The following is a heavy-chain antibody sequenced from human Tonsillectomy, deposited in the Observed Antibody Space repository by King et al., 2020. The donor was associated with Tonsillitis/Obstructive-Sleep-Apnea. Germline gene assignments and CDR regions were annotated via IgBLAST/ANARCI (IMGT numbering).Heavy chain of an antibody. J-gene: IGHJ6*03. CDR1: GYSFTSYW. CDR2: IHPGDSET. D-gene: IGHD2-2*01. Sequence: EAQLVQSGAEVKKPGESLKISCKGSGYSFTSYWIGWVRQMPGKGLEWMGLIHPGDSETRYRPSFQGQVTISADKSISTAYLQWSSLKASDTAIYYCARLGDTSAMIHHYHMDVWGKGTTVTVSS. V-gene: IGHV5-51*01. CDR3: ARLGDTSAMIHHYHMDV.